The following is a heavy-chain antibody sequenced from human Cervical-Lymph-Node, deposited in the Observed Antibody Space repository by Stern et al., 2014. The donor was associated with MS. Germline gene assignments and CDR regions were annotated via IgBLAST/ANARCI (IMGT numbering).Heavy chain of an antibody. Sequence: VQLVQSGGGIVQPGGSLMISCVASGFNFRTYWMHWVRQGPGKGLEWFSRTNCDGTVSTYADSVRGRFTISRNNANNTMSLQLNNLRVEDTAIYYCASAYRASWGQGTLVTVST. V-gene: IGHV3-74*02. CDR1: GFNFRTYW. J-gene: IGHJ4*02. CDR2: TNCDGTVS. D-gene: IGHD1-1*01. CDR3: ASAYRAS.